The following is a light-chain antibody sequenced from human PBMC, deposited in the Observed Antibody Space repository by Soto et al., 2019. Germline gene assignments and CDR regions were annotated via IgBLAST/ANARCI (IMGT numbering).Light chain of an antibody. CDR1: IGHSSYI. J-gene: IGLJ3*02. V-gene: IGLV4-60*03. CDR2: LEGSESY. CDR3: ETWDSNIHV. Sequence: QPVLTHSSSASPSLGASVKLTFTLSIGHSSYIIAWHQQQPGKAPRYLMKLEGSESYNKVSGIPDRFSGSSSGADRYLTISNLQSEDEADYYCETWDSNIHVFGGGTKVTVL.